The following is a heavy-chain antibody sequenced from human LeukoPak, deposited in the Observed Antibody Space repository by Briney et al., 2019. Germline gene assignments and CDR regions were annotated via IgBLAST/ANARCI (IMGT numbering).Heavy chain of an antibody. J-gene: IGHJ4*02. V-gene: IGHV3-7*01. Sequence: GGSLRLSCAASGFTFSSYWMSWVRQAPGKGLEWVANIKQDGSEKYYVDSVKGRFTISRDNAKNSLYLQMNSLRAEDTAVYYCAREGGDYGDYVLSCWGQGTLVTVSS. D-gene: IGHD4-17*01. CDR1: GFTFSSYW. CDR2: IKQDGSEK. CDR3: AREGGDYGDYVLSC.